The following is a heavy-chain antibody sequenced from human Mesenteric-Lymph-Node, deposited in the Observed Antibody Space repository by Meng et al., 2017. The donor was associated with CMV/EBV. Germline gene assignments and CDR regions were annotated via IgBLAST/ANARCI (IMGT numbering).Heavy chain of an antibody. V-gene: IGHV3-72*01. Sequence: GESLKISCAASGFTFSDHYMDWVRQAPGKGLEWVGRTRNKANSYTTEYAASVKGRFTISRDGSKNSLYLQMNSLKTEDTAVYYCTRWSWQVAQYYGMDVWGQGTTVTVSS. CDR1: GFTFSDHY. CDR3: TRWSWQVAQYYGMDV. CDR2: TRNKANSYTT. J-gene: IGHJ6*02.